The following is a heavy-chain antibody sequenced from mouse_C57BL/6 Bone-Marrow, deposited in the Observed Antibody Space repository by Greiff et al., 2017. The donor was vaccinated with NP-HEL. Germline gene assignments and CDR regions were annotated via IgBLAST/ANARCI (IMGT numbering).Heavy chain of an antibody. V-gene: IGHV7-3*01. CDR3: ARGGDDGYFDY. CDR1: GFTFTDYY. J-gene: IGHJ2*01. CDR2: IRNKANGYTT. Sequence: EVKLMESGGGLVQPGGSLSLSCAASGFTFTDYYMSWVRQPPGKALEWLGFIRNKANGYTTEYSASVKGRFTISRDNSQSILYLQMNALRAEDSATYYCARGGDDGYFDYWGQGTTLTVSS. D-gene: IGHD2-3*01.